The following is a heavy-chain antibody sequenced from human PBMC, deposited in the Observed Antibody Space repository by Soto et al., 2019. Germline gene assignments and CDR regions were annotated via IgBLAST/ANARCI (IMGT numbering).Heavy chain of an antibody. V-gene: IGHV3-53*01. CDR1: EFSVSSNY. J-gene: IGHJ6*02. CDR2: IYIGGRT. CDR3: ANFRRYPLAGTELFYYTVDV. Sequence: GGSLRLSCVASEFSVSSNYMMWVRQPPGKGLEWVSVIYIGGRTHYADSVRGRFTTSRDTSKNTLFLHMTNLRDDDTAVYFCANFRRYPLAGTELFYYTVDVWGQGTTVTVSS. D-gene: IGHD6-19*01.